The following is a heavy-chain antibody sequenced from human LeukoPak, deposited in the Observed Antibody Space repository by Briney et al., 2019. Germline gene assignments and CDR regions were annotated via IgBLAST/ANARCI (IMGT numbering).Heavy chain of an antibody. CDR3: ARTQGLYGAADY. CDR1: GYTFSDLW. J-gene: IGHJ4*02. V-gene: IGHV5-51*01. CDR2: VYPADSDT. Sequence: ASVKVSCKASGYTFSDLWIGWVRQMPGQGLEWMGSVYPADSDTRYSPSFQGHVTISADKSISTAFLQWNSLQSSDSGIYFCARTQGLYGAADYWGQGTLVISSS. D-gene: IGHD2-2*02.